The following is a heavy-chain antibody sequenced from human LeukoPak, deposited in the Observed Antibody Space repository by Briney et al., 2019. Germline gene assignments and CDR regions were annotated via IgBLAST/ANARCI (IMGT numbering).Heavy chain of an antibody. J-gene: IGHJ4*02. CDR3: ARGLRTTVTTVFDY. CDR1: GGSISSGGYS. CDR2: IYHSGGT. D-gene: IGHD4-17*01. V-gene: IGHV4-30-2*01. Sequence: SQTLSLTCAVSGGSISSGGYSWSWIRQPPGKGLEWIGYIYHSGGTYYNPSLKSRVTISVDRSKNQFSLKLSSVTAADTAVYYCARGLRTTVTTVFDYRGQGTLVTVSS.